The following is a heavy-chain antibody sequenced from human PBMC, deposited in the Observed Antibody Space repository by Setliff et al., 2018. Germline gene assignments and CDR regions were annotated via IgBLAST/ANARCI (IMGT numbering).Heavy chain of an antibody. CDR3: AKRVRSYCSSTSCSSSLWYFDL. CDR2: INSGGSST. Sequence: GESLKISCAASGFTFSSSSMTWVRQAPGKGLEWVSAINSGGSSTYYADSVKGRFTISRDNSKNTLYLQMNSLRAEDTAVYYCAKRVRSYCSSTSCSSSLWYFDLWGRGTLVTVSS. J-gene: IGHJ2*01. D-gene: IGHD2-2*01. V-gene: IGHV3-23*01. CDR1: GFTFSSSS.